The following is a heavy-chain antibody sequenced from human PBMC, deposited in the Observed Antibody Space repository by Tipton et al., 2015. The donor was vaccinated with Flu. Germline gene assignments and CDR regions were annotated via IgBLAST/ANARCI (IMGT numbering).Heavy chain of an antibody. CDR1: GGSINSDGDY. Sequence: TLSLTCTVSGGSINSDGDYWTWIRQPPGKGLEWIGYSSHTGRAYYTPSLKSRLSISVDTSRSLFYLNLSSVTDADTAVYYCARLRGIVSSSGGYTDSWGQGILVTVSS. D-gene: IGHD6-19*01. CDR2: SSHTGRA. CDR3: ARLRGIVSSSGGYTDS. V-gene: IGHV4-31*03. J-gene: IGHJ4*02.